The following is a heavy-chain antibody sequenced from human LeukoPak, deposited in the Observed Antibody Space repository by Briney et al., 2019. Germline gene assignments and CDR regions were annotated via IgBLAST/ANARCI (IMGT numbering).Heavy chain of an antibody. D-gene: IGHD3-10*01. CDR1: GGTFSSYA. Sequence: ASVKVSCKASGGTFSSYAISWVRQAPGQGLEWMGRIIPILGIANYAQQFQGRVTITADKSTSTAYMELSSLRSEDTAVYYCARSVGSGSYRGYYYGMDVWGQGTTVTVSS. J-gene: IGHJ6*02. V-gene: IGHV1-69*04. CDR3: ARSVGSGSYRGYYYGMDV. CDR2: IIPILGIA.